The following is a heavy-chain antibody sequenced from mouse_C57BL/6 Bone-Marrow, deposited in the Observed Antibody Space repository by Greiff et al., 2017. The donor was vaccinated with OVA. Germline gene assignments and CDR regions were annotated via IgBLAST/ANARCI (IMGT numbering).Heavy chain of an antibody. V-gene: IGHV5-6*01. CDR1: GFTFSSYG. D-gene: IGHD4-1*01. CDR2: ISSGGSYT. J-gene: IGHJ2*01. Sequence: EVQVVESGGDLVKPGGSLKLSCAASGFTFSSYGMSWVRQTPDKRLEWVATISSGGSYTYYPDSVKGRFTISRDNAKNTLYLQMSSLKSEDTAMYYCARHLGRGYWGQGTTLTVSS. CDR3: ARHLGRGY.